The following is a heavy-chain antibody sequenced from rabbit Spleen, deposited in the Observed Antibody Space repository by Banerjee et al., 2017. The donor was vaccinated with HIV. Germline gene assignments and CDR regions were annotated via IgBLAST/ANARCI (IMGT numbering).Heavy chain of an antibody. CDR1: GFSLSSAYY. Sequence: QSLEESGGDLVKPGASLKLTCTASGFSLSSAYYICWVRQAPGKGLELIACIYTGFIGSTWYASWAKGRFTISKTSSTTVTLEMTSLTAADTATYFCARDPNYASGHYIYNFWGQGTLVTVS. CDR3: ARDPNYASGHYIYNF. D-gene: IGHD1-1*01. V-gene: IGHV1S40*01. CDR2: IYTGFIGST. J-gene: IGHJ3*01.